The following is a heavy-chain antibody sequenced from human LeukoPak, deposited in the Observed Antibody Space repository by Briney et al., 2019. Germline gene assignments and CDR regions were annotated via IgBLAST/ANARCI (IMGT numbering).Heavy chain of an antibody. CDR1: GDSVSRSDSY. CDR3: ARRRYYDGSGYLE. D-gene: IGHD3-22*01. Sequence: SETLSLTCCVSGDSVSRSDSYWDWIRQPPGMGLEWIGTIYYSGSTYYSPSLKSRVTMSVDPSNNQFSLNPRSVTAADAAVYYCARRRYYDGSGYLEWGQGTLLSVSS. V-gene: IGHV4-39*01. CDR2: IYYSGST. J-gene: IGHJ1*01.